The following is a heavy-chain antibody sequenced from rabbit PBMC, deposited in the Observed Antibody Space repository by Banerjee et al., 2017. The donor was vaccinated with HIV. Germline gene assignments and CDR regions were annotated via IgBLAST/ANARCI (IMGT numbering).Heavy chain of an antibody. D-gene: IGHD7-1*01. CDR3: ARMYAGYAGYGDVTGFNL. V-gene: IGHV1S40*01. Sequence: QSLEESGGDLVQPGASLTLTCKASGFSFSSGYDMCWVRQAPGKGLELIACIYTSGGSTYYASWAKGRFTISKTSSTTVTLQMTSLTAADTATYFCARMYAGYAGYGDVTGFNLWGQGTLVTVS. CDR1: GFSFSSGYD. J-gene: IGHJ4*01. CDR2: IYTSGGST.